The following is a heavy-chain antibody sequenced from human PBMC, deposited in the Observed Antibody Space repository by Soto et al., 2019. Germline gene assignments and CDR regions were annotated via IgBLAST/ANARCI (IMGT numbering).Heavy chain of an antibody. J-gene: IGHJ4*02. CDR2: INTATGNT. CDR1: GYTFTPYA. CDR3: ARESLPYCGGECYSVAPYYFDS. Sequence: QVQHVQSGAEEKKPGASVKVSCKASGYTFTPYAIHWVRQAPGQRLEWMGWINTATGNTRFSQRFQGRVTLTRDTSATTTYMELSSLRSEDTAVYYCARESLPYCGGECYSVAPYYFDSWGQGTLVAVSS. V-gene: IGHV1-3*05. D-gene: IGHD2-21*01.